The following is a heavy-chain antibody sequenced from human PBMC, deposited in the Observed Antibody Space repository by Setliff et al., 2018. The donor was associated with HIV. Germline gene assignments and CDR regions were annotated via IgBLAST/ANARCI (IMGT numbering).Heavy chain of an antibody. Sequence: SETLSLTCTVSGDSINTHYWSWIRQPPGKGLEWLGCISHSGNTNFNPSLNSRITMTVDSSKNQFSLRLTSVTAADTAMYYCSRVSRLHPFDPWGQGALVTVSS. D-gene: IGHD2-15*01. CDR1: GDSINTHY. CDR3: SRVSRLHPFDP. V-gene: IGHV4-59*11. J-gene: IGHJ5*02. CDR2: ISHSGNT.